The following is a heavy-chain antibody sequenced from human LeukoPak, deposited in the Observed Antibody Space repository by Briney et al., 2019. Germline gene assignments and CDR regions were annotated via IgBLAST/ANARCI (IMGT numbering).Heavy chain of an antibody. J-gene: IGHJ4*02. CDR2: IIPIFGTA. V-gene: IGHV1-69*13. CDR1: GGTFSSYA. Sequence: GASVKVSCKASGGTFSSYAISWVRQAPGQGLEWMGGIIPIFGTANYAQKFQGRVTITADESTSTAYMELSSLRSEDTAVYYCAREKPAAMGGFDYWGQGTLVTVSS. D-gene: IGHD2-2*01. CDR3: AREKPAAMGGFDY.